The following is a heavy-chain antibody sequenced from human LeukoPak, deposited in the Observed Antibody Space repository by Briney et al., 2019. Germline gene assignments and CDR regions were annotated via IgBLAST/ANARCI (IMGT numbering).Heavy chain of an antibody. CDR1: GYSISSGYY. CDR3: ARKSWFGELLFDY. CDR2: IYHSGST. Sequence: SETLSLTCAVSGYSISSGYYWGWIRQPPGKGLEWIGSIYHSGSTYYNPSLKGRVTISVDTSKNQFSLKLSSVTAADTAVYYCARKSWFGELLFDYWGQGTLVTVSS. J-gene: IGHJ4*02. D-gene: IGHD3-10*01. V-gene: IGHV4-38-2*01.